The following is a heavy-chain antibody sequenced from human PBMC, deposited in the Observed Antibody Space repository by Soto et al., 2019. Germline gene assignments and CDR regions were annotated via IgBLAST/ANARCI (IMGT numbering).Heavy chain of an antibody. D-gene: IGHD4-17*01. V-gene: IGHV3-48*01. CDR2: INRDSNT. CDR1: GFTFSNHV. CDR3: VNGDYY. J-gene: IGHJ4*02. Sequence: EEQLVESGGGLVQPGGSLRLSCAASGFTFSNHVMNWVRQAPGRGLEWVSSINRDSNTFYADSVKGRFTISRDNAKDSLYLQMNSLRADATAVYYCVNGDYYVGQGTLVTVSS.